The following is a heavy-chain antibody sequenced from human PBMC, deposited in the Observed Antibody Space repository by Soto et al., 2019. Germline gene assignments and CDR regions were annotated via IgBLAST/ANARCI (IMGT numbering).Heavy chain of an antibody. J-gene: IGHJ4*02. CDR3: ATTHGSGTYWDDD. CDR2: IYYSGTT. CDR1: GGSISSSTYY. V-gene: IGHV4-39*01. Sequence: QLQLEESGPGLVRPSETLSLTCTVSGGSISSSTYYWGWIRQPPGKGLEWIASIYYSGTTYFNPSLKSRVTISIDTFKNQFSLKLKSVTAADTAVYYCATTHGSGTYWDDDWGQGTLVSVSS. D-gene: IGHD3-10*01.